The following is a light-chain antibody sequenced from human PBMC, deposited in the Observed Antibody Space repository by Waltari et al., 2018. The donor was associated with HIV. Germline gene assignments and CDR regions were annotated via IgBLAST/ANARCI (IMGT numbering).Light chain of an antibody. CDR3: QQYNSYPYT. CDR2: KAS. CDR1: QSFSSW. V-gene: IGKV1-5*03. J-gene: IGKJ2*01. Sequence: DIQMTQSPSTLSASVGDRVTLTCRASQSFSSWLAWYQQKPGKAPKLLIYKASSLESGVPSRFSGSGSGTEFTLTISSLQPDDFATYYCQQYNSYPYTFGQGTKLEIK.